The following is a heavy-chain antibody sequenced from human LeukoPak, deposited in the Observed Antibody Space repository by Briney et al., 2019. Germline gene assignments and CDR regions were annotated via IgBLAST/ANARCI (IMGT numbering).Heavy chain of an antibody. CDR2: ISITISYI. Sequence: RGSLRLSCAPSVFTFTTYSMNWVRQAPGTRLEWFSSISITISYIYYADSVNGRFTISRDNAKNSLYLQMNSLRAEDTAVYYCARTGYSYGPVPFDYWGQGTLVTVSS. CDR3: ARTGYSYGPVPFDY. CDR1: VFTFTTYS. V-gene: IGHV3-21*01. D-gene: IGHD5-18*01. J-gene: IGHJ4*02.